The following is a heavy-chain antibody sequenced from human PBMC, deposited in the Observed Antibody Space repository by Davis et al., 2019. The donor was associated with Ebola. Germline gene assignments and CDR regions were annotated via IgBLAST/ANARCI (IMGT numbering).Heavy chain of an antibody. CDR1: GGSISSSSYY. CDR2: IYYSGST. D-gene: IGHD3-10*01. J-gene: IGHJ6*02. V-gene: IGHV4-39*01. Sequence: MPSETLSLTCTVSGGSISSSSYYWGWIRQPPGKGLEWIGSIYYSGSTYYNPSLKSRVTISVDTSKNQFSLKLSSVTAADTAVYYCARLWVGGDGMDVWGQGTTVTVSS. CDR3: ARLWVGGDGMDV.